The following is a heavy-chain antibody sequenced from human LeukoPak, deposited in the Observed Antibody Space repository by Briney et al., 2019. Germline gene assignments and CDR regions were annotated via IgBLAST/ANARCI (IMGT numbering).Heavy chain of an antibody. D-gene: IGHD4-23*01. V-gene: IGHV3-48*03. CDR2: ISSSGSTI. CDR1: GFTFSSYE. Sequence: GGSLRLSCAASGFTFSSYEKNWVRQAPGKGLEWVSYISSSGSTIYYADSVKGRFTISRDNAKNSLYLQMNSLRAEDTAVYYCARDDYGGNYNWFDPWGQGTLVTVSS. CDR3: ARDDYGGNYNWFDP. J-gene: IGHJ5*02.